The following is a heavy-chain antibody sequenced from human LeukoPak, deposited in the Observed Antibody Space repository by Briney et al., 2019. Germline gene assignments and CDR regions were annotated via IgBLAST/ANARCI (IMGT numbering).Heavy chain of an antibody. CDR3: ARDPSSGWYLKGWFDP. Sequence: GGSLTLSCAASGFTFDDYGMNWVRQAPGKGLEWVSYINWDGGDTDYADPVKGRFTISRDNAKNSLYLQMNSLRAEDTAVYYCARDPSSGWYLKGWFDPWGQGTLVTVSS. J-gene: IGHJ5*02. CDR1: GFTFDDYG. V-gene: IGHV3-20*04. D-gene: IGHD6-19*01. CDR2: INWDGGDT.